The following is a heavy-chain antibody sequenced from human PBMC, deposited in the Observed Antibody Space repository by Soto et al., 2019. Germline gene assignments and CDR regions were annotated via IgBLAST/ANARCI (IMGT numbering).Heavy chain of an antibody. D-gene: IGHD4-17*01. CDR2: IYSGGST. Sequence: GGSLRLSCAASGFTVSSNYMSWVRQAPGKGLEWVSVIYSGGSTYYADSVKGRFTISRDNSKNTLYLQMNSLRAEDTAVYYCAGGSMTTVKRYFDYWGQGTLVTVSS. CDR1: GFTVSSNY. V-gene: IGHV3-66*01. J-gene: IGHJ4*02. CDR3: AGGSMTTVKRYFDY.